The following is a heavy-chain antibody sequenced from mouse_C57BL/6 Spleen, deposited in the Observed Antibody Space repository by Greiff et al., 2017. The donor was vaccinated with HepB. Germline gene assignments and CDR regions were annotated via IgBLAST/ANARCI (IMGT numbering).Heavy chain of an antibody. CDR3: ARSRDGFPEYFDV. V-gene: IGHV1-85*01. Sequence: VQLQQSGPELVKPGASVKLSCKASGYTFTSYDINWVKQRPGQGLEWIGWIYPRDGSTKYNEKFKGKATLTVDTSSSTAYMELHSLTSEDSAVYFCARSRDGFPEYFDVWGTGTTVTVSS. J-gene: IGHJ1*03. CDR1: GYTFTSYD. D-gene: IGHD2-3*01. CDR2: IYPRDGST.